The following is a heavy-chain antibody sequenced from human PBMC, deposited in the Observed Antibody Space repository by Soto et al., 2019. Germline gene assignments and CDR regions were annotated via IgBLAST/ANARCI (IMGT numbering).Heavy chain of an antibody. D-gene: IGHD3-9*01. J-gene: IGHJ4*02. CDR2: ISSSSTI. CDR1: GFTFSSYS. Sequence: PGGSLRLSCAASGFTFSSYSMNWVRQAPGKGLEWVSYISSSSTIYCADSVKGRFTISRDNAKNSLYLQMNSLRAEDTAVYYCARGWSAYDILTSYPNFFDYWGQGTLVTVSS. CDR3: ARGWSAYDILTSYPNFFDY. V-gene: IGHV3-48*04.